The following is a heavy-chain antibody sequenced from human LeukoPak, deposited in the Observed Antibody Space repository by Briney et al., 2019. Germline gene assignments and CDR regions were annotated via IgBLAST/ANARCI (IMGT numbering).Heavy chain of an antibody. J-gene: IGHJ4*02. CDR3: AKDPYIVVVPAANFDY. Sequence: GGSLRLSCAASGFTFSSYAMSWVRQAPGKGLEWVSAISGSGGSTYYADSVKGRFTISRDNSKNTLYLQMNSLRAEDTAVYYCAKDPYIVVVPAANFDYWGQETLVTVSS. CDR2: ISGSGGST. D-gene: IGHD2-2*01. CDR1: GFTFSSYA. V-gene: IGHV3-23*01.